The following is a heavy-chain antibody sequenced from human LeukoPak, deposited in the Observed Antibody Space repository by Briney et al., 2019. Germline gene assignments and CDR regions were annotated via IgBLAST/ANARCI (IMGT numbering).Heavy chain of an antibody. CDR1: GYTFTRYA. J-gene: IGHJ4*02. CDR3: ARRRSSWERQHTFDY. CDR2: SNTGNRNT. D-gene: IGHD6-13*01. Sequence: ASVKVSCKXSGYTFTRYAIHWVRQTPGQRLECMGWSNTGNRNTKYSQKFQGRVTITRNTSISTAYMELSSLRSEDTAVYYCARRRSSWERQHTFDYWGQGTLVTVSS. V-gene: IGHV1-3*04.